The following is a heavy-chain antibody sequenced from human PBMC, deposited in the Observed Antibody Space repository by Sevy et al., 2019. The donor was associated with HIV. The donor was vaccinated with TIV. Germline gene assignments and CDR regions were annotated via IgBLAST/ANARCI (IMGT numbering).Heavy chain of an antibody. Sequence: GGSLRLSCAASGFTFSSYAMHWVRQAPGKGPEWVAVISYDGSNKYYADSVKGRFTISRDNSKNTLYLQMNSLRAEDTAVYYCARRRFLEWLLSFDYWGQGTLVTVSS. V-gene: IGHV3-30-3*01. J-gene: IGHJ4*02. CDR2: ISYDGSNK. D-gene: IGHD3-3*01. CDR1: GFTFSSYA. CDR3: ARRRFLEWLLSFDY.